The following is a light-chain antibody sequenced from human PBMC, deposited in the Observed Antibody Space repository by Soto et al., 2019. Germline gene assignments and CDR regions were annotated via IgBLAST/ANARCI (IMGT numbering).Light chain of an antibody. CDR2: DAS. J-gene: IGKJ1*01. Sequence: DIQMTQSPSTLSAYVGDRVTITCRASQSISSWLAWYQQKPGKAPKLLIYDASSLESGVPSRFSGSGSGTEFNLTISSLQPDDFATYYCQQYNSYSRTFGQGTKVDI. V-gene: IGKV1-5*01. CDR3: QQYNSYSRT. CDR1: QSISSW.